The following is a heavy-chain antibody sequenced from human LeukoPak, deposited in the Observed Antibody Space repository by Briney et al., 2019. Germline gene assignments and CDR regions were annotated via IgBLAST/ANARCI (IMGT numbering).Heavy chain of an antibody. D-gene: IGHD3-22*01. J-gene: IGHJ4*02. CDR1: GFTFSGSA. Sequence: SGGSLRLSCAASGFTFSGSAMHWVRQASGKGLEWVGRIISKANSYATAYAASVKGRFTISRDDSKNTAYLQMNSLKTEDTAVYYCTRLVRYYDSSGYYYLFDYWGQGTLVTVSS. CDR2: IISKANSYAT. CDR3: TRLVRYYDSSGYYYLFDY. V-gene: IGHV3-73*01.